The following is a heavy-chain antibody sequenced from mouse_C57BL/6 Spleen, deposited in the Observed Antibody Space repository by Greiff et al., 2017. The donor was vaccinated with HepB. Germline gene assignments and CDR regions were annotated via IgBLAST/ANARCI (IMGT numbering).Heavy chain of an antibody. J-gene: IGHJ4*01. D-gene: IGHD3-1*01. V-gene: IGHV1-59*01. CDR3: ARSGGRGAMDY. CDR1: GYTFTSYW. Sequence: VQLQQPGAELVRPGTSVKLSCKASGYTFTSYWMHWVKQRPGQGLEWIGVIDPSDSYTNYNQKFKRKATLTVDTSSSTAYMQLSSLTSEDSAVYYCARSGGRGAMDYWGQGTSVTVSS. CDR2: IDPSDSYT.